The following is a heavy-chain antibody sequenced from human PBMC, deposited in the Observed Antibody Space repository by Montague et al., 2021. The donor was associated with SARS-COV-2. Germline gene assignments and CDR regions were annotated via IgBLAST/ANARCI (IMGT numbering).Heavy chain of an antibody. CDR1: GFTFRSYW. J-gene: IGHJ6*02. Sequence: SLRLSCAASGFTFRSYWMHWVRQAPGKGLMWVSRINSDGSSTGYADSVKGRFTISRDNAKNTLYLQMNSLRAEDTAVYYCARSIGDFWSGYEDYYSAMGVWGQGTTVTVSS. V-gene: IGHV3-74*01. D-gene: IGHD3-3*01. CDR2: INSDGSST. CDR3: ARSIGDFWSGYEDYYSAMGV.